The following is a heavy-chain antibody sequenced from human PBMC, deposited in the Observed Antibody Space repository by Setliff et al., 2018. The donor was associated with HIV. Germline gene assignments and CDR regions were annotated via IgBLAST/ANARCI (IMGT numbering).Heavy chain of an antibody. CDR2: IYYSGNT. Sequence: PSETLSLTCTVSSGSISSHYWSWIRQPPGKGLEWIGYIYYSGNTNYNPSLKSRVTISVDTSKNQFSLKLSSVTAADTAVYYCARGVRGVIIDWYYFDYWGQGTLVTVSS. J-gene: IGHJ4*02. CDR1: SGSISSHY. D-gene: IGHD3-10*01. CDR3: ARGVRGVIIDWYYFDY. V-gene: IGHV4-59*11.